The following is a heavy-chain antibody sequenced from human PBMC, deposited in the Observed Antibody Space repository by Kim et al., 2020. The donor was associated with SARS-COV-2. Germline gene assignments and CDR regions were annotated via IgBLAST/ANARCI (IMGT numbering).Heavy chain of an antibody. J-gene: IGHJ4*02. CDR3: ARSLGHCNDGGCYS. CDR2: IDPDSGGT. D-gene: IGHD2-15*01. V-gene: IGHV1-2*02. CDR1: GYTFTHNY. Sequence: ASVKVSCKSSGYTFTHNYIHWVRQAPGQGLEWMGWIDPDSGGTKNAQVFQDRITMTSVTSIRTAYMDLTRLTSDDTAIYYCARSLGHCNDGGCYSWGQGNLVTVSS.